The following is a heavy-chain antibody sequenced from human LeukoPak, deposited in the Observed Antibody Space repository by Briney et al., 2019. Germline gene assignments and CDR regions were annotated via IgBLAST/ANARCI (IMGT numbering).Heavy chain of an antibody. D-gene: IGHD3-10*01. CDR1: GGTFSSYA. CDR3: ARDKSRFYMVRGAMSYWFDP. J-gene: IGHJ5*02. V-gene: IGHV1-69*13. Sequence: ASVKVSCKASGGTFSSYAISWVRQAPGQGLEWMGGIIPIFGTANYAQKFQGRVTITADESTSTAYMELSSLRSEDTAVYYCARDKSRFYMVRGAMSYWFDPWGQGTLVTVSS. CDR2: IIPIFGTA.